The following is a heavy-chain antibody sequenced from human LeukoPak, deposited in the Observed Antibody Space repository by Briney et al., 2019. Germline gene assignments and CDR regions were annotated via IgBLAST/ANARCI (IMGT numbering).Heavy chain of an antibody. CDR1: GDSISSGGYY. CDR2: IYYSGST. Sequence: PSQTLSLTCTVAGDSISSGGYYWNWIRQHPGKGMEWIGYIYYSGSTYYNPSLKSRVTISVDTSKNQFSLNLSSVTAADTAVYYCARDVYWRGNFDAFDIWGQGTMVTVSS. J-gene: IGHJ3*02. D-gene: IGHD1-26*01. V-gene: IGHV4-31*03. CDR3: ARDVYWRGNFDAFDI.